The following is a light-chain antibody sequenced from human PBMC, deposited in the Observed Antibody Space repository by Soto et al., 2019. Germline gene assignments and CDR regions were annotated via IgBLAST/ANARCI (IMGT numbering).Light chain of an antibody. CDR1: QGISNY. V-gene: IGKV1-27*01. CDR2: VAS. J-gene: IGKJ1*01. CDR3: QKYNSATWT. Sequence: DIQMTQSPSSLSASVGDRVTITCRASQGISNYLAWYQQQPGKVPKLLIYVASTLQSGVPSRFSGSGSGTDFTLTISSLQPEAVATYYCQKYNSATWTFGQGTKVEIK.